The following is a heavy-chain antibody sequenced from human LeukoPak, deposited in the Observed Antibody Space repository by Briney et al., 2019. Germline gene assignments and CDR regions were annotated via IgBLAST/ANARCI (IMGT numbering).Heavy chain of an antibody. CDR2: ISGSGGST. J-gene: IGHJ4*02. CDR3: AKDRAMIVVVVYDY. Sequence: GGSLRLSCAASGFTFSNYRMNWVRQAPGKGLEWVSAISGSGGSTYYADSVKGRFTISRDNSKNTLYLQMNSLRAEDTAVYYCAKDRAMIVVVVYDYWGQGTLVTVSS. CDR1: GFTFSNYR. V-gene: IGHV3-23*01. D-gene: IGHD3-22*01.